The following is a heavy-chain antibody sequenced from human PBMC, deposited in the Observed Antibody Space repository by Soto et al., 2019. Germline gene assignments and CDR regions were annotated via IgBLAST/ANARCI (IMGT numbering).Heavy chain of an antibody. CDR3: IRANEPYNSDSGSPISPATLDY. Sequence: ASVKVSCKASGHTFNTYNIHWVRQAPGQGLEWMGIINPSGGSRDYAQKFQGRVALTRDTSTSTVYMELSSLRSEDTAVYYCIRANEPYNSDSGSPISPATLDYWGPGTLVTVSS. V-gene: IGHV1-46*02. CDR2: INPSGGSR. D-gene: IGHD3-10*01. J-gene: IGHJ4*02. CDR1: GHTFNTYN.